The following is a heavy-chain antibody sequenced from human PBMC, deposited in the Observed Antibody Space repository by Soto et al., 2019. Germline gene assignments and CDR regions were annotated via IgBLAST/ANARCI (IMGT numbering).Heavy chain of an antibody. CDR1: GDSISSSNW. CDR2: IYHSGST. CDR3: ARRGTEFCSGNYILDY. J-gene: IGHJ4*02. Sequence: PSETLSLTFAVSGDSISSSNWWTWVRQPPGKGLEWIGEIYHSGSTNYNPSLKSRVSISLDKSKNQFSLSLSSVTAADTAVYYCARRGTEFCSGNYILDYCGQGTLVTVSS. V-gene: IGHV4-4*02. D-gene: IGHD3-3*01.